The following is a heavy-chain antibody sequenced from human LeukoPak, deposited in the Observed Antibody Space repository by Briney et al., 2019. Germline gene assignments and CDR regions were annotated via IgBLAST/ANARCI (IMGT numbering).Heavy chain of an antibody. J-gene: IGHJ4*02. CDR3: AREEFSDYVPFFDY. Sequence: GRSLRPACAASAFTFSGHYMDWARQAPGKGLEWVARIRNKANSQTTEYVASVKGRFTMSRDDSKNSLYLQMNSLKTEDTAVYFCAREEFSDYVPFFDYWGQGTLVTVSS. CDR1: AFTFSGHY. V-gene: IGHV3-72*01. D-gene: IGHD4-17*01. CDR2: IRNKANSQTT.